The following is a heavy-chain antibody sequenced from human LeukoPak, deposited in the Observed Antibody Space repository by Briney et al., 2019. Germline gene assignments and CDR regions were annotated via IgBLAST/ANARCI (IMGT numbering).Heavy chain of an antibody. J-gene: IGHJ3*02. CDR1: GYTFTSYG. CDR2: ISAYNGNT. CDR3: ARGSYASDAFDI. Sequence: ASVKVSCKASGYTFTSYGISWVRQAPGQGLEWMGWISAYNGNTNYAQKLQGRVTMTRDMSTSTVYMELSSLRSEDTAVYYCARGSYASDAFDIWGQGTMVTVSS. V-gene: IGHV1-18*01. D-gene: IGHD3-16*01.